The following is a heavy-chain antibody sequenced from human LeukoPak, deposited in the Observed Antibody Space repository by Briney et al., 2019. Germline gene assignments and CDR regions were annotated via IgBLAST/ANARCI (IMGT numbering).Heavy chain of an antibody. CDR3: AKGVQTATYYFDC. J-gene: IGHJ4*02. Sequence: PGGSLRLSCAASGFTFSSYWMSWVRQAPGKGLEWVSAISGSGGSTYYPDSVKGRFTISRDNSKNTLHLQMNSLRAEDTAVYYCAKGVQTATYYFDCWGQGTLVTVSS. CDR2: ISGSGGST. CDR1: GFTFSSYW. V-gene: IGHV3-23*01.